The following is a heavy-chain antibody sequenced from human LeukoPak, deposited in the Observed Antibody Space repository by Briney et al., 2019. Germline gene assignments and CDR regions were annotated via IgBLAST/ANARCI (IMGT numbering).Heavy chain of an antibody. D-gene: IGHD3-10*01. CDR1: GGTFSNYA. CDR2: IIPIFGTA. V-gene: IGHV1-69*06. J-gene: IGHJ4*02. CDR3: ARFRAGVGEPYGDY. Sequence: GASVKVSCKASGGTFSNYAISWVRQAPGQGLEWMGGIIPIFGTANYAQKFRGRVTITADKSTRTAYMELSSLRSEDTAVYYCARFRAGVGEPYGDYWGQGTLVTVSS.